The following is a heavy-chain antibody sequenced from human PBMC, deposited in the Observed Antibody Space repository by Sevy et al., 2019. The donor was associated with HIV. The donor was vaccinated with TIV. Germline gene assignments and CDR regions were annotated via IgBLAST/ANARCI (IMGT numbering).Heavy chain of an antibody. CDR3: AGGKVTASNVYYYYYYGMDV. J-gene: IGHJ6*02. V-gene: IGHV1-69*13. CDR2: IIPIFGTA. CDR1: GGTFSSYA. D-gene: IGHD2-21*02. Sequence: ASVKVSCKASGGTFSSYAISWVRQAPGQGLEWMGGIIPIFGTANYAQKFQGRVTITADESTSTTYMGLSSLRSEDTDMYYCAGGKVTASNVYYYYYYGMDVWGQGTTVTVSS.